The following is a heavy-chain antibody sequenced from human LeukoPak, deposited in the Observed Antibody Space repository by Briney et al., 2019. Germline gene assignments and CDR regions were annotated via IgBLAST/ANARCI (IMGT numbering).Heavy chain of an antibody. CDR1: GGSISSHY. CDR3: ARVRPGLHDYVWGSRVRWFDP. J-gene: IGHJ5*02. Sequence: SETLSLTCTVSGGSISSHYWSWIRQPPGKGLEWIGYIYYSGSTNYNPSLKSRVTISVDTSKNQFSLKLSSVTAADTAVYYCARVRPGLHDYVWGSRVRWFDPWGQGTLVTVSS. CDR2: IYYSGST. V-gene: IGHV4-59*11. D-gene: IGHD3-16*01.